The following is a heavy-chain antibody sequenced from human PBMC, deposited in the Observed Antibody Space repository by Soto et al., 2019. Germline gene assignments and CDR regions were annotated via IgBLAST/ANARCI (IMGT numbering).Heavy chain of an antibody. CDR3: AILLTGTTQQDYYYYGMDV. J-gene: IGHJ6*02. V-gene: IGHV3-21*01. CDR2: ISSSSSYI. CDR1: GFTFSSYS. Sequence: GGSLRLSCAASGFTFSSYSMNWVRQAPGKGLEWVSSISSSSSYIYYADSVKGRFTISRDNAKNSLYLQMNSLRAEDTAVYYCAILLTGTTQQDYYYYGMDVWGQGTTVTVSS. D-gene: IGHD1-7*01.